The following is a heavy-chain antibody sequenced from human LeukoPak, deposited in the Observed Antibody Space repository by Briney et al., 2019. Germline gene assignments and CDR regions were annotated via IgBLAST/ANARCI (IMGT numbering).Heavy chain of an antibody. V-gene: IGHV1-69*13. CDR3: ARVKGSYCSGGSCYRYYYYGMDV. D-gene: IGHD2-15*01. CDR2: IIPIFGTA. J-gene: IGHJ6*02. CDR1: GGTFSSYA. Sequence: SVKVSCKASGGTFSSYAISWVRQAPGQGLEWMGGIIPIFGTANYAQKFQGRVTITADESTSTAYMELSSLRSEDTDVYYCARVKGSYCSGGSCYRYYYYGMDVWGQGTTVTVSS.